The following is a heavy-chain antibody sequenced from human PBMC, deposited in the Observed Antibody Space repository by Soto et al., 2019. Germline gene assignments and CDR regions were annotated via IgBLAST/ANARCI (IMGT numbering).Heavy chain of an antibody. J-gene: IGHJ6*02. V-gene: IGHV4-34*01. D-gene: IGHD6-6*01. Sequence: SETLSLTCAVYGGSFSGYYWSWIRQPPGKGLEWIGEINHSGSTNYNPSLKSRVTISVDTSKNQFSLKLSSVTAADAAVYYCARGVAGQLTYYYYGMDVWGQGTTVTVSS. CDR1: GGSFSGYY. CDR3: ARGVAGQLTYYYYGMDV. CDR2: INHSGST.